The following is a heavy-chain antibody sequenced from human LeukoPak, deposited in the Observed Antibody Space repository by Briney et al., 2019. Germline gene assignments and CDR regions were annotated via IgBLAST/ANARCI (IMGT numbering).Heavy chain of an antibody. CDR3: ARLDYSYYYMDV. CDR2: IYTSGST. J-gene: IGHJ6*03. V-gene: IGHV4-59*10. CDR1: GGSFSGYY. Sequence: SETLSLTCAVYGGSFSGYYWSWIRQPAGKGLEWIGRIYTSGSTNYNPSLKSRVTMSVDTSKNQFSLKLSSVTAADTAVYYCARLDYSYYYMDVWGKGTTVTVSS.